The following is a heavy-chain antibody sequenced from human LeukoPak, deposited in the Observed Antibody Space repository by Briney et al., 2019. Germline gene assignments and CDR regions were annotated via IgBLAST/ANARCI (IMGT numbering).Heavy chain of an antibody. J-gene: IGHJ6*02. CDR2: ISSSSSYI. D-gene: IGHD3-3*01. Sequence: PGGSLRLSCAASGFTFSSYSMNWVRQAPGKGLEWVSSISSSSSYIYYADSVKGRFIISRDNAKNSLYLQMNSLRAEDTAVYYCARDQLRNYDFWSGYYTGRYYGMDVWGQGTTVTVSS. V-gene: IGHV3-21*01. CDR3: ARDQLRNYDFWSGYYTGRYYGMDV. CDR1: GFTFSSYS.